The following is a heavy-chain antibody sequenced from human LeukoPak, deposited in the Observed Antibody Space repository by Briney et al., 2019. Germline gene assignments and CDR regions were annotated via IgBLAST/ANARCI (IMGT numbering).Heavy chain of an antibody. CDR1: GGTFSSYA. Sequence: SVKVSCKASGGTFSSYAISWVRQAPGQGLEWMGGIIPIFGTANYAQKFQGGVTITTDESTSTAYMELSSLRSEDTAVYYCARGLLGYYYDSSGYSAAFDVWGQGTMVTVSS. J-gene: IGHJ3*01. CDR3: ARGLLGYYYDSSGYSAAFDV. CDR2: IIPIFGTA. D-gene: IGHD3-22*01. V-gene: IGHV1-69*05.